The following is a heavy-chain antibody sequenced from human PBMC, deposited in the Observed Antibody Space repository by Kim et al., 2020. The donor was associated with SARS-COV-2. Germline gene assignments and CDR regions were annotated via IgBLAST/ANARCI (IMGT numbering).Heavy chain of an antibody. CDR3: AREGYCSSTSCYRSERSVDY. Sequence: RFTISRDNSKNTLYLQMNSLRAEDTAVYYCAREGYCSSTSCYRSERSVDYWGQGTLVTVSS. V-gene: IGHV3-30*07. D-gene: IGHD2-2*01. J-gene: IGHJ4*02.